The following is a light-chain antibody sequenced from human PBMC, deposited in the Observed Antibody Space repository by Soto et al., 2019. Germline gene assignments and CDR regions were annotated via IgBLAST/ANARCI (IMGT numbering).Light chain of an antibody. CDR2: LAS. J-gene: IGKJ4*01. Sequence: EIVMTQSPLSLAVTPGEPASISCRSSQSLLYRDGRIFLDWYLQRPGHSPQLLIYLASIRASGVPDRFSGSGSGTDFTLKISRVEAEDVGIYYCMQALQTPTFGGGTRLDIK. CDR1: QSLLYRDGRIF. V-gene: IGKV2-28*01. CDR3: MQALQTPT.